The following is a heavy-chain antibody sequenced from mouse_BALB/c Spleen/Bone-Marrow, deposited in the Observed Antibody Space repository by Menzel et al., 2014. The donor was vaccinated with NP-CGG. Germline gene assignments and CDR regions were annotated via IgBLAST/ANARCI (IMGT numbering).Heavy chain of an antibody. CDR3: AGDYDYAMDY. D-gene: IGHD2-12*01. CDR1: GFTFSDYY. CDR2: ISDGGSYT. J-gene: IGHJ4*01. V-gene: IGHV5-4*02. Sequence: EVKLVESGGGLVKPGGSLKLSCAASGFTFSDYYMYWVRQTPEKRLEWVATISDGGSYTYYPDSVKGRFTISRDNAKNNLYLQMSSLKSEDTAMYYCAGDYDYAMDYWGQGTSVTVSS.